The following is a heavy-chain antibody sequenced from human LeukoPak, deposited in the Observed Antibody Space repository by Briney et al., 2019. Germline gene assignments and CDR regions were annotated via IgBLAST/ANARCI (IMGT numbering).Heavy chain of an antibody. J-gene: IGHJ6*03. CDR1: GGSISSGGYY. CDR3: ARGGNYYPAHDYYYQYMDV. D-gene: IGHD4-23*01. V-gene: IGHV4-31*03. Sequence: PSETLSLTCTVSGGSISSGGYYWSWIRQHPGKGLEWIGYIYYSGSTYYNPSLKSRVTISVDTSKNQFSLKLSSVTAADTAVYFCARGGNYYPAHDYYYQYMDVWGKGTTVTVSS. CDR2: IYYSGST.